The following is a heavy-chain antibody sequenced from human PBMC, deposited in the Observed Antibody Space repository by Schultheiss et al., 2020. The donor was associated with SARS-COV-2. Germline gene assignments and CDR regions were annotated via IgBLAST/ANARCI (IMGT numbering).Heavy chain of an antibody. D-gene: IGHD3-3*01. Sequence: SETLSLTCTVSGGSISSGGYYWSWIRQPAGKGLEWIGRIYTSGSTNYNPTLKSRVTISVDTSKNQFSLKLSSVTAADTAVYYCARASTIFGVVITHYYYYGMDVWGQGTTVTVSS. CDR2: IYTSGST. CDR1: GGSISSGGYY. J-gene: IGHJ6*02. V-gene: IGHV4-61*02. CDR3: ARASTIFGVVITHYYYYGMDV.